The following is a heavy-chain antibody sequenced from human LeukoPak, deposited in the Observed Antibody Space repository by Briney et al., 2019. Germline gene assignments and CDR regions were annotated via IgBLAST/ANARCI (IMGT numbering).Heavy chain of an antibody. CDR3: ARDRPTGSSRVFLVQ. J-gene: IGHJ4*02. Sequence: QAGGSLRLSCAASGFTFSAYDMHWVRQAPGKGLEWVGFIRYDGSDTYYADSVKGRFTISRDNAKNSLYLQLNSLRAEDTAVYYCARDRPTGSSRVFLVQWGQRTLVAVSS. D-gene: IGHD3-10*01. CDR2: IRYDGSDT. V-gene: IGHV3-30*02. CDR1: GFTFSAYD.